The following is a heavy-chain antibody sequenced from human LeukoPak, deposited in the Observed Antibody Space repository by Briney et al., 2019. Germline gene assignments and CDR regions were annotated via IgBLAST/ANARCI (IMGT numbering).Heavy chain of an antibody. CDR1: GFTFSSFG. CDR3: ATREGIDSSWTSFDY. CDR2: ISYDGSSK. J-gene: IGHJ4*02. V-gene: IGHV3-30*03. D-gene: IGHD6-13*01. Sequence: PGGSLRLSCAASGFTFSSFGMHWVRQAPGKGLEWVAGISYDGSSKYYADSVKGRFTISRDNSKNTVYLQMNSLRVEDTAVYYCATREGIDSSWTSFDYWGQGTLVTVSS.